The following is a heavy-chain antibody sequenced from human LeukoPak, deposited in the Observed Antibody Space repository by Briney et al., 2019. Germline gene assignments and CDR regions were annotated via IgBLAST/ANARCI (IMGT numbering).Heavy chain of an antibody. V-gene: IGHV4-38-2*01. D-gene: IGHD3-3*01. CDR2: IYHSGST. Sequence: SETLSLTCAVSGYSISSGYYWGWIRPPPGKGLEWIGSIYHSGSTYYNPSLKSRVTISVDTSKNQFSLKLSSVTAADTAVYYCARQGCDFWSGYSPFDYWGQGTLVTVSS. J-gene: IGHJ4*02. CDR3: ARQGCDFWSGYSPFDY. CDR1: GYSISSGYY.